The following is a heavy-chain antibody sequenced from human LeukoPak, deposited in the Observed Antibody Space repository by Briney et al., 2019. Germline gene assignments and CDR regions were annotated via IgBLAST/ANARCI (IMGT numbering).Heavy chain of an antibody. CDR1: GFTFDDYA. V-gene: IGHV3-43D*03. CDR3: ALPHYYDSEGASDMDV. CDR2: ISWNGGST. D-gene: IGHD3-10*01. Sequence: GESLRLSCAASGFTFDDYAMHWVRQAPGKGLEWVSLISWNGGSTYYADSVKGRFTISRDNAKNSLYLQMNSLRAEDTAVYYCALPHYYDSEGASDMDVWGKGTTVTISS. J-gene: IGHJ6*03.